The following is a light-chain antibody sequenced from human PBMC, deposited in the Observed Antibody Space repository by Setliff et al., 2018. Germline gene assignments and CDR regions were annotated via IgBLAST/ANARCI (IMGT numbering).Light chain of an antibody. J-gene: IGLJ1*01. Sequence: QSALTQPASVSGSPGQSITISCTGTSSDVGTYKYVSWYQQNPGQAPKLMIYDVSNRPSGVSNRFSGSKIGNTASLTISGLQTEDEADYYCCSFTSSSTLPYVFGTGTKVTVL. CDR3: CSFTSSSTLPYV. CDR1: SSDVGTYKY. V-gene: IGLV2-14*01. CDR2: DVS.